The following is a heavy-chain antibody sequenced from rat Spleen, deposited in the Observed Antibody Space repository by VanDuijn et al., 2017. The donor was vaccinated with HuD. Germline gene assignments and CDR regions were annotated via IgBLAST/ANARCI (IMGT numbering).Heavy chain of an antibody. CDR2: ITDTGGNI. J-gene: IGHJ4*01. CDR1: GFTFSDYN. D-gene: IGHD4-3*01. V-gene: IGHV5-25*01. CDR3: ARHSSGYGLMDA. Sequence: EVQLVESGGGLVQPGRSLKLSCAASGFTFSDYNMAWIRQAPGKGLEWVASITDTGGNIYCPDSVKGRITISRDNAKSTLYLQMNSLRSEDTATYYCARHSSGYGLMDAWGQGASVTVSS.